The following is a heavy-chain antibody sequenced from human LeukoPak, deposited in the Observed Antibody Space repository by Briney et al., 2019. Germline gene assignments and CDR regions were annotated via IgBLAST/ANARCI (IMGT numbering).Heavy chain of an antibody. CDR3: DSVHRSGGDS. Sequence: GGSLRLSCAASGFIFRTYWMHWVRHVPGKGLMWVSRINPDGTTTTYADSVKGRFTISRDNAKKTVYLQMNSLRAEDMANCICDSVHRSGGDSWGQGALVTVSP. J-gene: IGHJ4*02. CDR1: GFIFRTYW. D-gene: IGHD2-8*01. V-gene: IGHV3-74*01. CDR2: INPDGTTT.